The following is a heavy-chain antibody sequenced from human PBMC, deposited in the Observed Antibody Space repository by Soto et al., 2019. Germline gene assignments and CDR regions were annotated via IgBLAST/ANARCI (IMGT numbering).Heavy chain of an antibody. D-gene: IGHD2-15*01. J-gene: IGHJ5*02. Sequence: GGSLRLSCAASGFTFSSYAMHWVRQAPGKGLEWVANIKQDGSEKYYVDSVKGRFTISRDNAKNSLYLQMNSLRAEDTAVYYCARDIDVVVVVAATPYNWFDPWGQGTLVTVSS. CDR2: IKQDGSEK. V-gene: IGHV3-7*01. CDR3: ARDIDVVVVVAATPYNWFDP. CDR1: GFTFSSYA.